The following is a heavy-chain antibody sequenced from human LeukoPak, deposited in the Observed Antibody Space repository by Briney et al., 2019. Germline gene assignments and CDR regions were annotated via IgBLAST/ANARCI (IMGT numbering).Heavy chain of an antibody. CDR2: IYHSGST. Sequence: SETLSLTCAVSGYSISSGYYWGWIRQPPGKGLEWIRSIYHSGSTYYNPSLKSRVTISVDTSKNQFSLKLSSVTAADTAVYYCARRPDDYWGQGTLVTVSS. D-gene: IGHD1-14*01. CDR1: GYSISSGYY. CDR3: ARRPDDY. J-gene: IGHJ4*02. V-gene: IGHV4-38-2*01.